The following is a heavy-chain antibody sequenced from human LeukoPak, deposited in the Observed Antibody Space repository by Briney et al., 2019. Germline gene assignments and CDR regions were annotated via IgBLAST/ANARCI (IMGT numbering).Heavy chain of an antibody. J-gene: IGHJ4*02. D-gene: IGHD2/OR15-2a*01. CDR3: ARIIVVTSTDYFDS. Sequence: PSETLSHTCTVSGGSISSSLYYWGWIRQPPGKGLEWIGSIFYSGITYYNPSLQSRVTISVDTSKSQFSLHLSSVTAADTALYYCARIIVVTSTDYFDSWGQGTLVTVSS. CDR1: GGSISSSLYY. CDR2: IFYSGIT. V-gene: IGHV4-39*01.